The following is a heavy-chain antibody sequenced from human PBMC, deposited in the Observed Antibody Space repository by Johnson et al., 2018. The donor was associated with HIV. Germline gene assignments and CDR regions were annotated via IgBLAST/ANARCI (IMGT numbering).Heavy chain of an antibody. D-gene: IGHD6-19*01. CDR1: GFTVSSNY. V-gene: IGHV3-7*02. J-gene: IGHJ3*02. CDR3: ARVRLHSSGIDAFDI. CDR2: IKQDGSEK. Sequence: VQLVESGGGLVQPGGSLRLSCAASGFTVSSNYMNWVRQAPGKGLEWVANIKQDGSEKYDANSVKGRFTISRDNSKNTLYLQMGSLRAEDMAVYYCARVRLHSSGIDAFDIWGQGTMVTVSS.